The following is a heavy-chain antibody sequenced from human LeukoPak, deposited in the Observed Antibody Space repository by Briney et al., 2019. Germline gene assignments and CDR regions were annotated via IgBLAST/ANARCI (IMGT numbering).Heavy chain of an antibody. CDR3: ARGVDTGSVADDAFDI. D-gene: IGHD5-18*01. Sequence: ASVKVSCKASGYTLTSYYMHWVRQAPGQGLEWMGIINPSGGSTSYAQKFQGRVTMTRDTSTSTVYMELSSLRSEDTAVYYCARGVDTGSVADDAFDIWGQGTMVTVSS. J-gene: IGHJ3*02. V-gene: IGHV1-46*01. CDR2: INPSGGST. CDR1: GYTLTSYY.